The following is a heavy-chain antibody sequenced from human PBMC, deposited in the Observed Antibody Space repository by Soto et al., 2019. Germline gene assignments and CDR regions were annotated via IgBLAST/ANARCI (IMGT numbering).Heavy chain of an antibody. Sequence: QITLKESGPTLVKPTQTLTLTCTFSGFSLSTSGVGVGWIRQPPGKALEWLALIYWDDDKRYSPSLKSKLPIPNATAKDQLVPTMTHMDPVDTAAYYCGHRRGRYYDFWSGYYTDYCYGMDVWGQGTTVTVSS. CDR2: IYWDDDK. D-gene: IGHD3-3*01. V-gene: IGHV2-5*02. J-gene: IGHJ6*02. CDR1: GFSLSTSGVG. CDR3: GHRRGRYYDFWSGYYTDYCYGMDV.